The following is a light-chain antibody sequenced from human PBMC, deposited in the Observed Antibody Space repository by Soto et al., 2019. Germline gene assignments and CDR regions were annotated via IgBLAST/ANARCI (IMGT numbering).Light chain of an antibody. CDR3: CSNAGSYEV. V-gene: IGLV2-11*01. J-gene: IGLJ2*01. CDR1: SRDVGGYNY. CDR2: DVS. Sequence: QSALTQPRSVSGSPGQSVTISCTGTSRDVGGYNYVSWYQQHPGKAPKGMIYDVSERPSGVPDRFSGSKSGNTASLTISGLQAEDEADYYCCSNAGSYEVFGGGTKVTVL.